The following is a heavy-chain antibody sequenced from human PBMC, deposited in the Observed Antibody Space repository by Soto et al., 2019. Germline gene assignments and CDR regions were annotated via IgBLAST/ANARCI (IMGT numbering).Heavy chain of an antibody. D-gene: IGHD6-19*01. J-gene: IGHJ5*02. CDR2: ISAYNGNT. CDR1: GYTFTSYG. V-gene: IGHV1-18*01. Sequence: QVQLVQSGAEVKKPGASVKVSCKASGYTFTSYGISWVRQAPGQGLEWMGWISAYNGNTNYAQKLQGRVTMTTDTSTGKANMELRSLRSDDTAVYYWARDPPYSSGWYAGFDPWGQGTLVTVSS. CDR3: ARDPPYSSGWYAGFDP.